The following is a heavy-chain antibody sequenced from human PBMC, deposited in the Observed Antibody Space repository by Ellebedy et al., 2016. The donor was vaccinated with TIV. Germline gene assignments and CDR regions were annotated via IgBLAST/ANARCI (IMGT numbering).Heavy chain of an antibody. CDR1: GFTFSGYA. D-gene: IGHD5-18*01. Sequence: GESLKISCAASGFTFSGYAMSWVRQAPGKGLEWVSGIVGNGRLIYSADSVRGRFTISRDNSKSTLDLQMNSLRAEDTAVYFCAKDRTPGDGYWVFDYWGQGTLVTVSS. V-gene: IGHV3-23*01. J-gene: IGHJ4*02. CDR3: AKDRTPGDGYWVFDY. CDR2: IVGNGRLI.